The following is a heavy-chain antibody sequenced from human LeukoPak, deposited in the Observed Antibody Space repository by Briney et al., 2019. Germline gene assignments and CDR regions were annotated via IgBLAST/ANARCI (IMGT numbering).Heavy chain of an antibody. D-gene: IGHD3-22*01. J-gene: IGHJ5*02. CDR2: INPNSGGT. CDR3: ARVAYYYDSSGLFDP. Sequence: PRASVKVSCKASGYTFTGYYMHWVRQAPGQGLEWMGWINPNSGGTNYAQKFQGRVTMTRDTSISTAYMELSRLRSDDTAVYYCARVAYYYDSSGLFDPWGQGTLVTVSS. CDR1: GYTFTGYY. V-gene: IGHV1-2*02.